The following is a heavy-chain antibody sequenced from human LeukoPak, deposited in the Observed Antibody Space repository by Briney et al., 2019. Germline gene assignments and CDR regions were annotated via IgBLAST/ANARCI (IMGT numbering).Heavy chain of an antibody. CDR2: IRYDGSIK. CDR1: GFTFSSYG. J-gene: IGHJ4*02. D-gene: IGHD2-21*01. Sequence: GGSLRLSCAASGFTFSSYGMHWVRQAPGKGLDWVAFIRYDGSIKDYADSVKGRFTISRDNSRNTLYLQMNSLRAEDTAVYYCARVHHSTLGLDYWGQGTLVTVSS. CDR3: ARVHHSTLGLDY. V-gene: IGHV3-30*02.